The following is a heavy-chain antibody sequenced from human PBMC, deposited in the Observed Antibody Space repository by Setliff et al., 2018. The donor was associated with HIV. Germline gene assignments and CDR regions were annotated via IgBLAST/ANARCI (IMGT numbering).Heavy chain of an antibody. D-gene: IGHD3-10*01. Sequence: SETLSLTCTVSGGSISSSSYYWGWIRQPPGKGLEWIGSIYYSGTTYYNPSLKSRITISVDTSKNQFSLKVNSVTAADTAVYYCASPKERYYYGSGTNVREYYGMDVWGQGTTVTVSS. CDR2: IYYSGTT. J-gene: IGHJ6*02. CDR3: ASPKERYYYGSGTNVREYYGMDV. V-gene: IGHV4-39*07. CDR1: GGSISSSSYY.